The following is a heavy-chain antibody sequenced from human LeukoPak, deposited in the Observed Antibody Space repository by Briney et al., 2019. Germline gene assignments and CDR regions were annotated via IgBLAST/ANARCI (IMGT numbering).Heavy chain of an antibody. V-gene: IGHV3-23*01. D-gene: IGHD3-22*01. Sequence: GGSLRLSCAASGFTFSIYAMSWVRQAPGKGLEWVSAISGSGGSTYYADSVNGRFTISRDNSKNTLYLQMNSLRAEDTAVYYCAKDRTNYYDSSGYLYFDYWGQGTLVTVSS. CDR2: ISGSGGST. CDR3: AKDRTNYYDSSGYLYFDY. CDR1: GFTFSIYA. J-gene: IGHJ4*02.